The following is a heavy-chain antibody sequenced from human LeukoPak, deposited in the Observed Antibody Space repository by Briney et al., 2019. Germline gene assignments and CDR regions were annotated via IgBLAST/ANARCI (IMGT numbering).Heavy chain of an antibody. CDR3: ARGGDNSYFDY. D-gene: IGHD4-23*01. CDR2: INPGGGST. CDR1: GYTFTSYY. Sequence: ASVKVSCKASGYTFTSYYIHWVRQAPGQGLEWMGIINPGGGSTSYAQNFQGRVTMTRDTSTSTVHMELSSLRSEDTAIYYCARGGDNSYFDYWGQGTLVTVSS. V-gene: IGHV1-46*01. J-gene: IGHJ4*02.